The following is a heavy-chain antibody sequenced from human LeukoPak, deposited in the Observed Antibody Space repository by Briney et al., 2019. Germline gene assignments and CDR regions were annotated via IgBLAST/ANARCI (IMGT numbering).Heavy chain of an antibody. Sequence: SETLSLTCTVSGGSISSGSYYWSWVRQPAGKGREWIGRIYTSGSTNYNPSLQTRVTISVDTSKNQFSLKLSSVPAADTAVYHCASSHYDSSGFDYWGQGTMVTVSS. CDR2: IYTSGST. V-gene: IGHV4-61*02. CDR1: GGSISSGSYY. J-gene: IGHJ4*02. D-gene: IGHD3-22*01. CDR3: ASSHYDSSGFDY.